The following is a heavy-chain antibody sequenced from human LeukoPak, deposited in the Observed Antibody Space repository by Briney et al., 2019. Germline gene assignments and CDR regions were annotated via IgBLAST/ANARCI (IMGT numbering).Heavy chain of an antibody. CDR3: AKGSRGAAAGIQIDY. J-gene: IGHJ4*02. CDR1: GFTFEDYA. CDR2: ISWNSGSI. D-gene: IGHD6-13*01. V-gene: IGHV3-9*01. Sequence: GGSLRLSCAASGFTFEDYAMHWVRQAPGKGLEWVSGISWNSGSIGYADSVKGRFTISRDNAKNSLYLQMNSLRAEDTAVYYCAKGSRGAAAGIQIDYWGQGTLVTVSS.